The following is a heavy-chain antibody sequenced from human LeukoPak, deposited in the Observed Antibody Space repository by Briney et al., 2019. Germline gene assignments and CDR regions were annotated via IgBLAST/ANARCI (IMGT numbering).Heavy chain of an antibody. J-gene: IGHJ4*02. CDR1: GFTFSSYG. CDR3: AKDQGSSSWYVY. D-gene: IGHD6-13*01. V-gene: IGHV3-33*06. CDR2: IWYDGSNK. Sequence: GGSLRLSCAASGFTFSSYGMHWVRRAPGKGLEWVAVIWYDGSNKYYADSVKGRFTISRDNSKNTLYLQMNSLRAEDTAVYYCAKDQGSSSWYVYWGQGTLVTVSS.